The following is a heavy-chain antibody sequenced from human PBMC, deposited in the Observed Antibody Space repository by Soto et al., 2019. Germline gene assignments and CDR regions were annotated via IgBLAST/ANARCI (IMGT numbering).Heavy chain of an antibody. J-gene: IGHJ4*02. CDR1: GYTFINYG. CDR3: ARCAYCSGDSCHSRISDY. CDR2: ISAYNGNT. D-gene: IGHD2-15*01. V-gene: IGHV1-18*01. Sequence: QVQLVQSGAEVKKPGASVKVSCKASGYTFINYGLSWVRQAPGQGLEWMGWISAYNGNTNYAQKFQGRVTMTTDTATSTASMELRSLRSDDTAVYYCARCAYCSGDSCHSRISDYWGQGTLVGVSS.